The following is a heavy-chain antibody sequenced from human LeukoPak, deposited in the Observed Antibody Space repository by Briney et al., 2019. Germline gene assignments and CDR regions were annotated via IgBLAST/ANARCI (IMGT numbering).Heavy chain of an antibody. CDR2: IKQDGSEK. V-gene: IGHV3-7*01. CDR3: ARGVWAPFDS. D-gene: IGHD7-27*01. Sequence: MNWVXXXPXKGLEWVANIKQDGSEKNYVDSVKGRFSISRDNAKNSLILQMNSLRDEDTAVYYCARGVWAPFDSWGQGTLVSVSS. J-gene: IGHJ4*02.